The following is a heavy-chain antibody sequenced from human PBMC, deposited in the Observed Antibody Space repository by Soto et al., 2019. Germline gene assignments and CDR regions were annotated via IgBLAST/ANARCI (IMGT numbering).Heavy chain of an antibody. D-gene: IGHD6-6*01. CDR3: ARAEQLGSYYYYGMDV. J-gene: IGHJ6*02. Sequence: QVQLQESGPGLVKPSETLSLTCTVSGGSISSYYWSWIRQPPGKGLEWIGHIYYSGSTNYNPSLKSRVTISVDTSKNQFSLKLSSVTAADTAVYYCARAEQLGSYYYYGMDVWGQGTTVTVSS. CDR2: IYYSGST. CDR1: GGSISSYY. V-gene: IGHV4-59*01.